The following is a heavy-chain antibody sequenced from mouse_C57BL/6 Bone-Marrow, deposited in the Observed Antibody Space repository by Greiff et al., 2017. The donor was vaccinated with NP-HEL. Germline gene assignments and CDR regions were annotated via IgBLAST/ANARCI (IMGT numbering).Heavy chain of an antibody. J-gene: IGHJ1*03. V-gene: IGHV1-55*01. CDR2: IYPGSGST. D-gene: IGHD1-1*01. CDR1: GYTFTSYW. Sequence: QVQLQQPGAELVKPGASVKMSCKASGYTFTSYWITWVKQRPGQGLEWIGDIYPGSGSTNYNEKFKSKATLTVDTSSSTAYMQLSSLTSEDSAVYYCARGGYGSSYWYFDVWGRGTTVTVSS. CDR3: ARGGYGSSYWYFDV.